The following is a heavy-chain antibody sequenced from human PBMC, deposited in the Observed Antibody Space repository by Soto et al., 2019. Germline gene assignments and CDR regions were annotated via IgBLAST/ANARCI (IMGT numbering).Heavy chain of an antibody. CDR1: GDSISNDNW. V-gene: IGHV4-4*02. D-gene: IGHD6-19*01. CDR2: IYHSGAT. CDR3: ARNGWYSLEL. J-gene: IGHJ3*01. Sequence: QVQLQESGPGLVKPSGTLSLTCAVSGDSISNDNWWSWVRQPPGKGLEWIGEIYHSGATNYNPSLTSRVTISVDRSKNQFSLGLTSMTAADTAVYFCARNGWYSLELWGQGAMVTVS.